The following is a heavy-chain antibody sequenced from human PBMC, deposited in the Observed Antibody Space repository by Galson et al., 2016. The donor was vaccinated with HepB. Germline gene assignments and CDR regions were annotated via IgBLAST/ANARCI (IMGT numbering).Heavy chain of an antibody. CDR2: IYPGDSDV. CDR3: ARHDHTSGSYFDY. J-gene: IGHJ4*02. V-gene: IGHV5-51*01. Sequence: QSGAEVKKAGESLKISCQTSGYTFTTKYIAWVRQVSGKGLEWMGIIYPGDSDVKYGPSFQGQVTISADKSLNTAYLQWNSLEASDTAIYYCARHDHTSGSYFDYWGQGTPVTVSS. CDR1: GYTFTTKY. D-gene: IGHD3-10*01.